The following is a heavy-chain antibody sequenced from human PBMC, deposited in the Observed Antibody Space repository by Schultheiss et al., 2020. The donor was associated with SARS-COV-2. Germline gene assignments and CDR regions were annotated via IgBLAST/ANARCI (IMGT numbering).Heavy chain of an antibody. J-gene: IGHJ4*02. CDR1: SYSISRGYY. Sequence: SETLSLTCTVSSYSISRGYYWGWIRQPPGKGLEWIGDIYHNGATYNNPSLKSRVTISVDTSKNQFSLKLSSVTAADTAVYYCARRDSSGSRPDFDYWGQGTLSPSPQ. D-gene: IGHD6-19*01. CDR3: ARRDSSGSRPDFDY. CDR2: IYHNGAT. V-gene: IGHV4-38-2*02.